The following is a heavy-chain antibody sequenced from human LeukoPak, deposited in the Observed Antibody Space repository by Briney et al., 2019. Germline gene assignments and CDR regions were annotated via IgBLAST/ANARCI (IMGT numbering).Heavy chain of an antibody. CDR1: GFTFSSYS. J-gene: IGHJ4*02. V-gene: IGHV3-21*01. CDR3: ARDRLRWFGGFDY. D-gene: IGHD4-23*01. CDR2: ISSSSSYI. Sequence: GGSLRLSCAASGFTFSSYSMNWVRQAPGKGLEWVSSISSSSSYIYYADSVKGRFTISRDNAKNSLYLQMNSLRAEDTAVYYWARDRLRWFGGFDYGGQGTLVTVSS.